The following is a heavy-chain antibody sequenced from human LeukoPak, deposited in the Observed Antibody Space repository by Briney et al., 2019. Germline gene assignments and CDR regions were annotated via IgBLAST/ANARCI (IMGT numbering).Heavy chain of an antibody. V-gene: IGHV1-8*01. CDR3: AGGPPEDTSSGY. Sequence: ASVKVSSKASGYSFTTYDINWVRQAPGQGLEWMGWMRPKKSDTGYARKFQDRVTLTWNISTDTAYMELNSLTAEDTAVYFCAGGPPEDTSSGYWGQGTLVTVSS. D-gene: IGHD3-22*01. CDR2: MRPKKSDT. CDR1: GYSFTTYD. J-gene: IGHJ4*02.